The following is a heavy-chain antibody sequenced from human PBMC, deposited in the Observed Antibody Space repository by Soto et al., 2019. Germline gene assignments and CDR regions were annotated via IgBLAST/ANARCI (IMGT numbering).Heavy chain of an antibody. CDR2: ISYDGSNK. V-gene: IGHV3-30*18. CDR1: GFTFSSYG. D-gene: IGHD3-3*01. CDR3: AKEDFWSGYYPYYYYGMDV. J-gene: IGHJ6*02. Sequence: PGGSLRLSCAASGFTFSSYGMHWVRQAPGKGLEWVAVISYDGSNKYYADSVKGRFTISRDNSKNTLYLQMNSLRAEDTAVYYSAKEDFWSGYYPYYYYGMDVWGQGTTVTVSS.